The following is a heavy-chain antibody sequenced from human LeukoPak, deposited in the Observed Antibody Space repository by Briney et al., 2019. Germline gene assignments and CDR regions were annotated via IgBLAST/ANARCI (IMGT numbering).Heavy chain of an antibody. CDR1: GGSISSYY. D-gene: IGHD1-20*01. CDR3: ARHQGITGTTAFDI. CDR2: IYYSGST. J-gene: IGHJ3*02. V-gene: IGHV4-59*08. Sequence: SETLSLTCTVSGGSISSYYWSWIRQPPGKGLEWIGYIYYSGSTNYNPSLKSRVTISVDTSKNQFSLKLSSVTAADTAVYYCARHQGITGTTAFDIWGQGTMVTVSS.